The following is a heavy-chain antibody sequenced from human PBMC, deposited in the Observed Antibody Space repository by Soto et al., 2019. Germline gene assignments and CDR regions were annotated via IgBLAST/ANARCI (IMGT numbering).Heavy chain of an antibody. Sequence: LSLTCAVDTGSFSHYYWNWIRQSPGKGLEWIGKIKHTGSSSYNPSLRSRVSFSLDMSKNQFSLVLRSVTAADTAVYYCARGGSSDWQVALDIWGQGTMVTVSS. CDR2: IKHTGSS. J-gene: IGHJ3*02. CDR3: ARGGSSDWQVALDI. D-gene: IGHD6-19*01. V-gene: IGHV4-34*01. CDR1: TGSFSHYY.